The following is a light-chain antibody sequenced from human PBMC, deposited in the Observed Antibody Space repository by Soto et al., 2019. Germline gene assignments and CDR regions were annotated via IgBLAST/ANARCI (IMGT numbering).Light chain of an antibody. V-gene: IGKV3-20*01. CDR1: QSVSSSY. CDR3: HLYRSSSLYT. Sequence: EIVLTQSPGTLSLSPGERATLSCRASQSVSSSYLAWYQQKPGQAPRLLIYGASSRATGIPDRFSGSGSGTDITLSISRLAPKDFPLYYCHLYRSSSLYTFGQGTKLEIQ. CDR2: GAS. J-gene: IGKJ2*01.